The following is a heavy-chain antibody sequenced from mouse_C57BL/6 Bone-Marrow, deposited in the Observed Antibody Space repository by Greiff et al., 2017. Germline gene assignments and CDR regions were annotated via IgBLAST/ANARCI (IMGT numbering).Heavy chain of an antibody. D-gene: IGHD2-1*01. Sequence: QVQLQQSGAELARPGASVKLSCKASGYTFTSYGISWVKQRTGQGLEWIGEIYPRSGNTYYTEKFKGKATLTAAKSSSTAYMELRSLTSEDSAVYFGAREAVYYGNPAWFAYWGQGTLVTVSA. CDR2: IYPRSGNT. CDR3: AREAVYYGNPAWFAY. V-gene: IGHV1-81*01. CDR1: GYTFTSYG. J-gene: IGHJ3*01.